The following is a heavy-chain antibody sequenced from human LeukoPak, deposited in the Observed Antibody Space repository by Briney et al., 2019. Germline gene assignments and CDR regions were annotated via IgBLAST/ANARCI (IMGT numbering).Heavy chain of an antibody. D-gene: IGHD3-22*01. CDR3: ARDLASSGYYYEGLGY. Sequence: GGSLRLSCAASGFTFSDYYMSWIRQAPGRGLEWVSYISSSGSTIYYADSVKGRFTISRDNAKNSLYLQMNSLRAADTAVYYCARDLASSGYYYEGLGYWGQGTLVTVSS. J-gene: IGHJ4*02. CDR2: ISSSGSTI. V-gene: IGHV3-11*01. CDR1: GFTFSDYY.